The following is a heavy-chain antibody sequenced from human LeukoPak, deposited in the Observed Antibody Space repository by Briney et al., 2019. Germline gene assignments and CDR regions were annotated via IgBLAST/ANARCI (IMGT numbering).Heavy chain of an antibody. CDR3: ALHRCGGGSCYSIFNS. J-gene: IGHJ4*02. CDR2: ISIGGGST. D-gene: IGHD2-15*01. CDR1: RFTFSSST. V-gene: IGHV3-23*01. Sequence: PGGSLRLSCEASRFTFSSSTMSWVRQAPGKGLEWVSTISIGGGSTYYVDSVKGRFTISRDNSKNTLYLQMNSLRVEDTAVYYCALHRCGGGSCYSIFNSWGQGTLVTVSS.